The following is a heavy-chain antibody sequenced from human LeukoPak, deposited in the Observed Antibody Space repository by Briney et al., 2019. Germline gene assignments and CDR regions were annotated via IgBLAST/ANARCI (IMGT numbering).Heavy chain of an antibody. CDR2: ISAYNGNT. CDR1: GYTFTSYG. V-gene: IGHV1-18*01. D-gene: IGHD3-3*01. CDR3: ARVAPRGTIFGMGGYYYYMDV. Sequence: ASVKVSCKASGYTFTSYGISWVRQAPGQGLEWMGWISAYNGNTNYAQKLQGRVTMTTDTSTSTAYMELRSLRSDDTAVYYCARVAPRGTIFGMGGYYYYMDVWGKGTTVTVPS. J-gene: IGHJ6*03.